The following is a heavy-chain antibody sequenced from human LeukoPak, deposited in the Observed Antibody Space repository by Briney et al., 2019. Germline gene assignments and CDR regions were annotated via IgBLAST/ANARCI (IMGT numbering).Heavy chain of an antibody. CDR2: IIPIFGTA. CDR1: GGTFSSYA. V-gene: IGHV1-69*13. D-gene: IGHD4-11*01. CDR3: ASSLDYDAFDI. J-gene: IGHJ3*02. Sequence: ASVKVSCKASGGTFSSYAISWVRQAPGQGLEWMGGIIPIFGTANYAQKFQGRVTITADESASTAYMELSSLRSEDTAVYYCASSLDYDAFDIWGQGTMVTVSS.